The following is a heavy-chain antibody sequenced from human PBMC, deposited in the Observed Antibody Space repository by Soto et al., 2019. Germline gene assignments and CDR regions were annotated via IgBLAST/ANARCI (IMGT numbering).Heavy chain of an antibody. D-gene: IGHD6-19*01. CDR2: ISSSSYI. CDR1: GFTFSSYS. V-gene: IGHV3-21*01. J-gene: IGHJ4*02. Sequence: GGSLRLSCAASGFTFSSYSMNWVRQAPGKGLEWVSSISSSSYIYYADSVKGRFTISRDNAKNSLYLQMNSLRAEDTAVYYCARAPYSSGPNYWGQGTLVTVSS. CDR3: ARAPYSSGPNY.